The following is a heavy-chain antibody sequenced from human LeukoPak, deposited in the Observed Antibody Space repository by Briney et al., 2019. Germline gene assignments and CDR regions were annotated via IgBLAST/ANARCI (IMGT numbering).Heavy chain of an antibody. V-gene: IGHV1-2*02. CDR1: GYTFTGYY. CDR2: INPNSGGT. Sequence: ASVKVSCKASGYTFTGYYMHWVRQAPGQGLEWMGWINPNSGGTNYAQKFQGRVTMTRDTSISTAYMELSRLRSDDTAVYYCAREGGYSYGDANFDYWGQGTLVTVSS. J-gene: IGHJ4*02. CDR3: AREGGYSYGDANFDY. D-gene: IGHD5-18*01.